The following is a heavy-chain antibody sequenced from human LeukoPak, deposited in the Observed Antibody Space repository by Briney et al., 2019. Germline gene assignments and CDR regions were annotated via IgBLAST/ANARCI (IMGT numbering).Heavy chain of an antibody. CDR3: ARVSGWYGDNWFDP. CDR1: GYTFTSYT. Sequence: GASVKVSCKASGYTFTSYTMHWVRQAPGQRLEWMGWINAGNAKTRYSQKFQGRVTITRDTSASTAHMELSSLRSEDTAVYYCARVSGWYGDNWFDPWGQGTLVTVSS. D-gene: IGHD6-19*01. V-gene: IGHV1-3*01. J-gene: IGHJ5*02. CDR2: INAGNAKT.